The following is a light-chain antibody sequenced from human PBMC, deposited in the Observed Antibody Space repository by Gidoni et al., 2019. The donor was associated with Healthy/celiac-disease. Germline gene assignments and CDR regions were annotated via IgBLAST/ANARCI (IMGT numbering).Light chain of an antibody. V-gene: IGKV3-11*01. CDR3: QQRSNWPPIT. CDR2: DAS. Sequence: DILLTQSPATLSLSPGERATLSCRARQSVSSYLAWYQQKPVQAPRPLIYDASNRATGIPARFSGSGAGTDFTLTISSREPEDFAVYYCQQRSNWPPITFGQGTRLEIK. J-gene: IGKJ5*01. CDR1: QSVSSY.